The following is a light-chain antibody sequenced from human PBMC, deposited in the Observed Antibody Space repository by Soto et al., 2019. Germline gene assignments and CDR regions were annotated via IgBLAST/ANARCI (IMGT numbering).Light chain of an antibody. J-gene: IGKJ3*01. CDR1: QDISNF. CDR2: DAS. Sequence: DLQMTQSPSSLSASVGDSVTITCQASQDISNFLNWYHHKPGKSPKLLINDASNLETGVPSRFSGSGSSTDFTLTINSLQPEDVAIYYCQQYDSLPLSFGPVTKVELK. V-gene: IGKV1-33*01. CDR3: QQYDSLPLS.